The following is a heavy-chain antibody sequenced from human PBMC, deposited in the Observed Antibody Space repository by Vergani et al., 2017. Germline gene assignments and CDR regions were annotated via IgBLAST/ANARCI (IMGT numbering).Heavy chain of an antibody. J-gene: IGHJ3*02. Sequence: QVQLQESGPGLVKPSETLSLTCTVSGGSITNNFWSWIRRPPGKGLEWIGYIHHSGATNSKSSLRRRVSISIDTSKSSFSLRLSSVTTADTAMYYCARDTFHFDSENYDDVLDSWGQGTMVIVSS. CDR3: ARDTFHFDSENYDDVLDS. CDR2: IHHSGAT. D-gene: IGHD3-16*01. V-gene: IGHV4-59*01. CDR1: GGSITNNF.